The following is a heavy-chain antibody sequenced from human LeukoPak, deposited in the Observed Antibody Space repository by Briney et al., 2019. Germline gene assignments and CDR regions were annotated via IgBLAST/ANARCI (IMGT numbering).Heavy chain of an antibody. CDR2: INPNSGGT. D-gene: IGHD5-24*01. Sequence: ASVKVSCKASGYTFTGYYMHWVRQAPGQGLEWMGRINPNSGGTNYAQKFQGRVTMTRDTSISTAYMELSRLRSDDTAVYYCARVERWLQFAWGYWGQGTLVTVSS. J-gene: IGHJ4*02. CDR3: ARVERWLQFAWGY. V-gene: IGHV1-2*06. CDR1: GYTFTGYY.